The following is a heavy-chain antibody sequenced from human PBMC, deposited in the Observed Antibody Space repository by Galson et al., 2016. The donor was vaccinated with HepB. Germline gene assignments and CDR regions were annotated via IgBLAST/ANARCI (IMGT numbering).Heavy chain of an antibody. CDR2: IASRGNVI. V-gene: IGHV3-11*04. CDR1: GFTFSDYY. D-gene: IGHD3-10*01. CDR3: ARGPGWLTDY. J-gene: IGHJ4*02. Sequence: SLRLSCAASGFTFSDYYMSWIRQAPGKGLEWVSYIASRGNVIYDADSVKGRFTISRDNANDLLFLQMNSLRVEDTAFYYCARGPGWLTDYWGQGILVVVSS.